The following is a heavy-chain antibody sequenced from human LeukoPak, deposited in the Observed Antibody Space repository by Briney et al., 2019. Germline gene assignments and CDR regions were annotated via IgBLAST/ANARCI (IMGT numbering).Heavy chain of an antibody. CDR1: GDSVSSNSAS. J-gene: IGHJ4*02. CDR2: TYYRSKWRN. Sequence: SQTLSLTCAISGDSVSSNSASWNWIRQTPSRGLEWLGRTYYRSKWRNDYAVSVKSRITISPDTSKNQFSLQLNTVTPEDTAVYYCARGTGDSCKDWGLGTLVTVSS. CDR3: ARGTGDSCKD. V-gene: IGHV6-1*01. D-gene: IGHD3-22*01.